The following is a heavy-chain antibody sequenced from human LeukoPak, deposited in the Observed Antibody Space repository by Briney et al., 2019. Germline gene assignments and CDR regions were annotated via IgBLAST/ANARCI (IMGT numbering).Heavy chain of an antibody. D-gene: IGHD6-13*01. CDR3: ARGTQSVHSSSPS. V-gene: IGHV3-30-3*01. CDR1: GFTFSSYA. CDR2: ILYDGSNR. J-gene: IGHJ4*02. Sequence: PGGSLRLSCAASGFTFSSYAMHWVRQAPGKGLEWVAVILYDGSNRYYADSVKGRFTISRDNSKNTLYLQMNSLRGEDTAVYYCARGTQSVHSSSPSWGQGTLVTVSS.